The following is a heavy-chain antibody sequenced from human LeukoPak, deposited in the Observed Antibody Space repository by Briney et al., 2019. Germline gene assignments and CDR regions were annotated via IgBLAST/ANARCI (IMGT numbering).Heavy chain of an antibody. J-gene: IGHJ4*02. V-gene: IGHV3-21*01. D-gene: IGHD2-21*02. CDR3: ACLSAVTGTFDY. CDR1: GFTFSSYS. CDR2: ISSSSGYI. Sequence: PGGSLRLSCAASGFTFSSYSMNWVRQAPGKGLEWVSSISSSSGYIYYVDSVKGRFTISRDNAKNSLYLQMNSLRAEDTAVYYCACLSAVTGTFDYWGQGTLVTVSS.